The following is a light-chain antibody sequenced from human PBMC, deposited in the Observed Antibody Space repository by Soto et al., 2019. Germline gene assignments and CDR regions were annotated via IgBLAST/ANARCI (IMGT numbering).Light chain of an antibody. CDR1: SSDVGAYNY. J-gene: IGLJ3*02. V-gene: IGLV2-8*01. Sequence: QYVLTQPPSASGSPGQSVTISCTGTSSDVGAYNYVSWYQQHAGKAPKLVIYEVTKRPSGVPDRFSGSKSANTASLTVSGLQAEDEADYYCSSFASSNTWVFGGGTKVTVL. CDR3: SSFASSNTWV. CDR2: EVT.